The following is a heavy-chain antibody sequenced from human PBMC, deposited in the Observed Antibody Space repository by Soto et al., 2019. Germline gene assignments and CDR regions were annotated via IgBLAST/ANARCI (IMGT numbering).Heavy chain of an antibody. CDR2: INYRGSS. V-gene: IGHV4-34*01. Sequence: PSETLSLTYAVYGGSFTGYYWTWIRQTPGKGLEWIGEINYRGSSYYNPSLESRISMAVDTSKNQFSLKLRSVTAADTAVYFCVRGQPHRITIFEVVIRSYDYGMDVWGQGTTVTVSS. CDR3: VRGQPHRITIFEVVIRSYDYGMDV. D-gene: IGHD3-3*02. CDR1: GGSFTGYY. J-gene: IGHJ6*02.